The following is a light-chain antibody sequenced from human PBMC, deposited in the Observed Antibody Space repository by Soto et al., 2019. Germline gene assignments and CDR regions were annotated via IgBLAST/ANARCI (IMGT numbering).Light chain of an antibody. J-gene: IGKJ5*01. V-gene: IGKV3-11*01. CDR3: QQRSSWPIT. Sequence: TQSPSTLSASVGNTVTVTCRASQSVGSKLAWFQQKPGQAPRLLIYDASNRATGIPARFSGSGSGTDFTVTISSLEPEDFAVYYCQQRSSWPITFGPGTRLEI. CDR1: QSVGSK. CDR2: DAS.